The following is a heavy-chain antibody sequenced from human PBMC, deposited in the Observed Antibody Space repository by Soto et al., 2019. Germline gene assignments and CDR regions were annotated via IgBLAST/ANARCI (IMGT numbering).Heavy chain of an antibody. CDR3: TTGTDCSGGSCYPGYYYYGMDV. D-gene: IGHD2-15*01. CDR1: GFTFSNAW. J-gene: IGHJ6*02. Sequence: GGSLRLSCAASGFTFSNAWMSWVRQAPGKGLEWVCRIKSKTDGGTTDYAAPVKGRFTISRDDSKNTLYLQMNSLKTEDTAVYYCTTGTDCSGGSCYPGYYYYGMDVWGQGTTVTVSS. V-gene: IGHV3-15*01. CDR2: IKSKTDGGTT.